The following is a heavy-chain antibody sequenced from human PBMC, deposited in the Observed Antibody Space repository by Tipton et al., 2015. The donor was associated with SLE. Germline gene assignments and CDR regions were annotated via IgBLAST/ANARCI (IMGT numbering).Heavy chain of an antibody. J-gene: IGHJ4*02. V-gene: IGHV4-38-2*01. Sequence: TLSLTCAVSGFYVSDGFYWGWIRQPPGKGLEWIVTMSHSGAPYYNPSLESRVTMSIDTSKNQFSLELASVTAADTAIYYCVRQYTTVTGYENWGQGTLVTVSS. D-gene: IGHD4-17*01. CDR1: GFYVSDGFY. CDR3: VRQYTTVTGYEN. CDR2: MSHSGAP.